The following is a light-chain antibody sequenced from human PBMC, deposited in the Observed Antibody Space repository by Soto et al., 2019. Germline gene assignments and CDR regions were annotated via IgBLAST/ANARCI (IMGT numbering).Light chain of an antibody. Sequence: SSDLTQAPSVSVAAGQTARITCGGDNIGAYRVYWYQQKPGQAPVLVVYDDTNPPSGIPGRFSGSNSGNTATLTISSVEAVDEAAYYCQVWDSDSDLPYVFVVGTKVTVL. CDR3: QVWDSDSDLPYV. CDR2: DDT. J-gene: IGLJ1*01. V-gene: IGLV3-21*02. CDR1: NIGAYR.